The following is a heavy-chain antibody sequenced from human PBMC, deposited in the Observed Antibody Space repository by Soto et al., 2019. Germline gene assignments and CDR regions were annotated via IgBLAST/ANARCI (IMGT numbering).Heavy chain of an antibody. J-gene: IGHJ4*02. D-gene: IGHD5-18*01. Sequence: EVQLVESGAGLVQPGESLRLSCTPPGITFSSYSMNWVRQAPGKEREWLSYISSSKTTSADSVKGRFTISRDIAKNSVYLQMNSLRDEDTAVYYCVGDQDVHTPMVHGNYWGRGTRVTVSS. V-gene: IGHV3-48*02. CDR1: GITFSSYS. CDR3: VGDQDVHTPMVHGNY. CDR2: ISSSKTT.